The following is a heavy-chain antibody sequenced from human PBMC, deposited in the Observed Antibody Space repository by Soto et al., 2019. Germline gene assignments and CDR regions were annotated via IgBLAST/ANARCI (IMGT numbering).Heavy chain of an antibody. J-gene: IGHJ6*02. CDR2: IYYSGSA. CDR3: ARGVGFGYYYYHMDI. CDR1: GDSVTSVSDY. Sequence: SETLSLTCTVSGDSVTSVSDYWSWIRQPPGKGLEWIGYIYYSGSADYNPSLGSRVTISIDTSKNQFSLKLTSVTAADTAVYYCARGVGFGYYYYHMDIWGQGTTVTVSS. D-gene: IGHD2-15*01. V-gene: IGHV4-61*01.